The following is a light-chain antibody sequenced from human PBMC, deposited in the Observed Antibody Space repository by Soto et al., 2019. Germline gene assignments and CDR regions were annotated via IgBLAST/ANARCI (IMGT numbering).Light chain of an antibody. Sequence: QSALTQPASVSGSRGQSITISCTGTRSDVGGYNYVSWYQQHPGKAPKLMIYDVSNRPSGVSNRFSGSKSGNTASLTISGLQAEDEADYYCSSYTSSSTVVFGGGTKLTVL. V-gene: IGLV2-14*03. CDR3: SSYTSSSTVV. CDR2: DVS. CDR1: RSDVGGYNY. J-gene: IGLJ2*01.